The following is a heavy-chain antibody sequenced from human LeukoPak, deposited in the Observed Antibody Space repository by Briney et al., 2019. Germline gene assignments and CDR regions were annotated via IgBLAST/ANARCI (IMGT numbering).Heavy chain of an antibody. CDR3: ARGRLDGYFDY. J-gene: IGHJ4*02. V-gene: IGHV3-53*01. Sequence: GGSLRLSCAASGFTVSSNYMSWVRQAPGKGLEWVSVIYSGGSTYYADSVKGRFTISRDNSKNTLYLQTNSLRAEDTAVYYCARGRLDGYFDYWGQGTLVTVSS. CDR1: GFTVSSNY. D-gene: IGHD6-19*01. CDR2: IYSGGST.